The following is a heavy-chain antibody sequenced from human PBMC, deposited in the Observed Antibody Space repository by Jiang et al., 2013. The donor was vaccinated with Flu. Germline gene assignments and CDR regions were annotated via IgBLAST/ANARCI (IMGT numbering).Heavy chain of an antibody. CDR1: GYTFTSYY. D-gene: IGHD4-17*01. CDR2: INPSGGST. J-gene: IGHJ6*02. CDR3: AREPTVTTSYYYYGMDV. Sequence: SVKVSCKASGYTFTSYYMHWARQAPGQGLEWMGIINPSGGSTSYAQKFQGRVTMTRDTSTSTVYMELSSLRSEDTAVYYCAREPTVTTSYYYYGMDVWGQGTTVTVSS. V-gene: IGHV1-46*01.